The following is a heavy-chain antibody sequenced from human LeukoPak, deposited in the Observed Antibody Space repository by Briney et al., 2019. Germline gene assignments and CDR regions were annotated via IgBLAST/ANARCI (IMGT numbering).Heavy chain of an antibody. Sequence: GGSMSLSCAASGFTFSSYGMHWVRQAPGKGLEWVAVISYDGSNKYYADSVKGRFTISRDNSKNTLYLQMNSLRAEDTAVYYCAKDSRIPDWGQGTLVTVSS. CDR1: GFTFSSYG. D-gene: IGHD2-21*01. V-gene: IGHV3-30*18. CDR3: AKDSRIPD. CDR2: ISYDGSNK. J-gene: IGHJ4*02.